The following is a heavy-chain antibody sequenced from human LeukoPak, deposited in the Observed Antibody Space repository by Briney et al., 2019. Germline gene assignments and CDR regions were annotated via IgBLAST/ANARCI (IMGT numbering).Heavy chain of an antibody. CDR2: ISYDGSNK. CDR1: GFTFSSYA. V-gene: IGHV3-30*04. CDR3: ARAGYSYAEPISDY. J-gene: IGHJ4*02. D-gene: IGHD5-18*01. Sequence: GGSLRLSCAASGFTFSSYAMHWVRQAPGKGLEWVAVISYDGSNKYYADSVKGRFTISRDNSKNTLYLQMNSLRAEDTAVYYCARAGYSYAEPISDYWGQGTLVTVSS.